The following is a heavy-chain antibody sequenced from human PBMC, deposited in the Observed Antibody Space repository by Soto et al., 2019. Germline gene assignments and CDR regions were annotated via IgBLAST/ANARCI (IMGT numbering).Heavy chain of an antibody. CDR3: ARDRRYDYVWGSYRALHYYGMDV. V-gene: IGHV1-18*01. D-gene: IGHD3-16*02. J-gene: IGHJ6*02. CDR2: ISAYNGNT. CDR1: GYTFTSYG. Sequence: APVKVSCKASGYTFTSYGISWVRQAPGQGLEWMGWISAYNGNTNYAQKLQGRVTMTTDTSTSTAYMELRSLRSDDTAVYYCARDRRYDYVWGSYRALHYYGMDVWGQGTTVTVSS.